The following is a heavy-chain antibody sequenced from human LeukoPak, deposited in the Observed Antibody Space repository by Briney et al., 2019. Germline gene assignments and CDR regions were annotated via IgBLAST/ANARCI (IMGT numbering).Heavy chain of an antibody. CDR2: IKQDGREK. D-gene: IGHD4-11*01. Sequence: GGSLRLSCAASGFTFSTYWMTWVRQAPGKGLEWVANIKQDGREKYFVDSVKGRFTISRDNDKHSLYLQMSSLRADDTAVYYCARGDYNNRINPPRYLDYWGQGTLVTVSS. V-gene: IGHV3-7*05. J-gene: IGHJ4*02. CDR1: GFTFSTYW. CDR3: ARGDYNNRINPPRYLDY.